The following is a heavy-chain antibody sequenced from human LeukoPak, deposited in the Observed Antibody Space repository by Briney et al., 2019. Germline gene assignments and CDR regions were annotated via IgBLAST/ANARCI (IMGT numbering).Heavy chain of an antibody. CDR1: GGSFSSYY. J-gene: IGHJ5*02. Sequence: PSETLSLTCTVSGGSFSSYYWSWIRQPAGKGLEWIGRIYTSGSTNYNPSLKSRVTMSVDTSKNQFSLKLSSVTAADTAVYYCARDGSSWYQNWFDPWGQGTLVTVSS. CDR2: IYTSGST. V-gene: IGHV4-4*07. CDR3: ARDGSSWYQNWFDP. D-gene: IGHD6-13*01.